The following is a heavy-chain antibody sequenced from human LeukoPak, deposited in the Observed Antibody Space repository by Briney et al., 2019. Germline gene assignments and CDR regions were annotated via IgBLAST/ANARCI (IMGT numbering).Heavy chain of an antibody. Sequence: GSLRLSCAASGFTFSSYGMHWVRQAPGKGLEWVAFIRYDGSNKYYADSVKGRFTISRDNSKNTLYLQMNSLRAEDTAVYYCARAIAVRPYFQHWGQGTLVTVSS. D-gene: IGHD6-19*01. V-gene: IGHV3-30*02. CDR2: IRYDGSNK. J-gene: IGHJ1*01. CDR3: ARAIAVRPYFQH. CDR1: GFTFSSYG.